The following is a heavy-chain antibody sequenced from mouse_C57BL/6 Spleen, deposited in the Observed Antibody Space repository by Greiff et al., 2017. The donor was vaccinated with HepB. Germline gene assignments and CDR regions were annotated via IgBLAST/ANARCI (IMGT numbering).Heavy chain of an antibody. CDR3: ARGCSSYEGFFDY. D-gene: IGHD1-1*01. Sequence: QVQLQQPGAELVKPGASVKMSCKASGYTFTSYWITWVKQRPGQGLEWIGDIYPGSGSTNYNEKFKSKATLTVDTSSRTAYMQLSSLTSEDSAVYYCARGCSSYEGFFDYWGQGTTLTVSS. V-gene: IGHV1-55*01. CDR1: GYTFTSYW. J-gene: IGHJ2*01. CDR2: IYPGSGST.